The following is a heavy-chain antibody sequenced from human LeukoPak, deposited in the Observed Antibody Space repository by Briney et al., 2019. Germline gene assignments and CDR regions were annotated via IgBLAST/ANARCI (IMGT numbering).Heavy chain of an antibody. CDR3: AREGSSPQVFDY. D-gene: IGHD2-15*01. CDR2: IYYSGST. CDR1: GGSISSSSYY. V-gene: IGHV4-39*07. J-gene: IGHJ4*02. Sequence: PSETLSLTCTVSGGSISSSSYYWGWIRQPPGKGLEWIGSIYYSGSTYYNPSLKTRLTISVDTSKHQFSLKLSSVTAADTAVYYCAREGSSPQVFDYWGQGTLVTVSS.